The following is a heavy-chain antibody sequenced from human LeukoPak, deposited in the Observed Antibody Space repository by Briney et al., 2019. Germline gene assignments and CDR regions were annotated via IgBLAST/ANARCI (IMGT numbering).Heavy chain of an antibody. V-gene: IGHV3-23*01. CDR1: GFTFSSYA. CDR2: ISSGGGNT. Sequence: GGSLRLSCAASGFTFSSYAMNWVRQAPGKGLEWVSGISSGGGNTYYADSVKGRFTISRDNSKNTLYLQMNSLRAEDTAVYYCARDLGAYYFDYWGQGTLVTVSS. CDR3: ARDLGAYYFDY. J-gene: IGHJ4*02.